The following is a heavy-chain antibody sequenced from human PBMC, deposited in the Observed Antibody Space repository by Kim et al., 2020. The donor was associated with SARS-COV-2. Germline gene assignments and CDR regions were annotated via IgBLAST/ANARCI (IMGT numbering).Heavy chain of an antibody. CDR1: GFTFSSYG. Sequence: GGSLRLSCAASGFTFSSYGMHWVRQAPGKGLEWVAVIWYDGSNKYYADSVKGRFTISRDNSKNTLYLQMNSLRAEDTAVYYCARGASHHPQIYDPWGQGTLVTVSS. J-gene: IGHJ5*02. CDR3: ARGASHHPQIYDP. V-gene: IGHV3-33*01. D-gene: IGHD2-2*01. CDR2: IWYDGSNK.